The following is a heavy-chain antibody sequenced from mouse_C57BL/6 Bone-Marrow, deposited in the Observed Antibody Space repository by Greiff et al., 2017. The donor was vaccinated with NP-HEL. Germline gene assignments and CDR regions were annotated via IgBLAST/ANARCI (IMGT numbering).Heavy chain of an antibody. D-gene: IGHD2-3*01. V-gene: IGHV1-18*01. J-gene: IGHJ4*01. CDR3: ARRRWLLRYYYAMDY. CDR2: INPNNGGT. Sequence: VQLKQSGPELVKPGASVKIPCKASGYTFTDYNMDWVKQSHGKSLEWIGDINPNNGGTIYNQKFKGKATLTVDKSSSTAYMELRSLTSEDTAVYYCARRRWLLRYYYAMDYWGQGTSVTVSS. CDR1: GYTFTDYN.